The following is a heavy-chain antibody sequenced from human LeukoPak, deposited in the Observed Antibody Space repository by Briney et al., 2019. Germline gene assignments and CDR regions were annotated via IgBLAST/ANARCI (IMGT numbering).Heavy chain of an antibody. D-gene: IGHD6-13*01. V-gene: IGHV3-23*01. J-gene: IGHJ4*02. CDR2: ISGSGGST. CDR3: AKGGTRGSWYHFDS. CDR1: GFTFSSYA. Sequence: GGSLRLSCAASGFTFSSYAMSWVRQAPGKGLEWVSAISGSGGSTYYADSVKGRFTISRDNSKNTLCLQMNSLRAEDTAVYYCAKGGTRGSWYHFDSWGQGTLVTVSS.